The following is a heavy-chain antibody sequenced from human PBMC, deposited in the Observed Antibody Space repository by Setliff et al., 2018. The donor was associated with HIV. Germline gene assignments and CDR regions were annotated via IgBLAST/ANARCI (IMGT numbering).Heavy chain of an antibody. CDR3: AREEWLDPPGYYYMDV. CDR2: IYIGGSA. D-gene: IGHD6-19*01. Sequence: TSETLSLTCTVSGGPISSYYWSWIRQPAGKGLEWIGHIYIGGSANYNPSLKSRVTMSIDTSKNQFSLKLNSVTAADMAVYYCAREEWLDPPGYYYMDVWAKGTTVTVSS. V-gene: IGHV4-4*07. J-gene: IGHJ6*03. CDR1: GGPISSYY.